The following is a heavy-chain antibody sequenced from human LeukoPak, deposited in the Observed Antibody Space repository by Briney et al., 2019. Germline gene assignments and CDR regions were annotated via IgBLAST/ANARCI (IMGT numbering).Heavy chain of an antibody. CDR2: IRYDGSDK. V-gene: IGHV3-30*02. D-gene: IGHD2-2*01. Sequence: PGGSLRLSCAASGFTFSGSGMHWVRQAPGKGLEWVAFIRYDGSDKYYAESVKGRFTISRDNSKNTLYLQMNSLRAEDTAVYYCAKDPHLGYCSSTSCYGVAFHIWGQGTMVTVSS. CDR3: AKDPHLGYCSSTSCYGVAFHI. CDR1: GFTFSGSG. J-gene: IGHJ3*02.